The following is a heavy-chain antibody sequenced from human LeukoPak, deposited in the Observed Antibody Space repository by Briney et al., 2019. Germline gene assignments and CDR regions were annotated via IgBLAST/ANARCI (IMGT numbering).Heavy chain of an antibody. CDR2: INSDASTI. Sequence: PGGSLRLSCAASGLTFSSDWMHWVRQVPGKGLVWVSRINSDASTINYADSVKGRFTISRDNAKNTLYLQMNNLRAEDTAVYYCAKDSVPYYYGSGSYPDYWGQGTPVTVSS. CDR3: AKDSVPYYYGSGSYPDY. CDR1: GLTFSSDW. V-gene: IGHV3-74*01. D-gene: IGHD3-10*01. J-gene: IGHJ4*02.